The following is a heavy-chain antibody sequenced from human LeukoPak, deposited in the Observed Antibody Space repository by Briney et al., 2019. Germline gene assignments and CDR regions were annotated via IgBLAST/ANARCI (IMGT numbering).Heavy chain of an antibody. CDR1: GFTFSSYE. J-gene: IGHJ4*02. V-gene: IGHV3-48*03. CDR2: ISSSGSTI. Sequence: GGSLRLSCAASGFTFSSYEMNWVRQAPGKGLEWVSYISSSGSTIYYADSVKGRFTISRDNAKNSLYLQMNSLRVEDTAVYYCARERYSSGWYNYWGQGTLVTVSS. CDR3: ARERYSSGWYNY. D-gene: IGHD6-19*01.